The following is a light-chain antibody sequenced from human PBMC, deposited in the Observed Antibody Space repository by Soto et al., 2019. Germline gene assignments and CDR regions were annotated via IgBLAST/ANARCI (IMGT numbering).Light chain of an antibody. Sequence: ETVLTQSPGTVSLSPGESATLSCTTSQSVRSNYLAWYQQKPGQAPRLLIYGVFSRATGIPDRFSGSGSGTDFTLTISGLEPEDSAVYYCQHYDGSPRTFGQGTKLEI. CDR3: QHYDGSPRT. CDR1: QSVRSNY. V-gene: IGKV3-20*01. CDR2: GVF. J-gene: IGKJ2*01.